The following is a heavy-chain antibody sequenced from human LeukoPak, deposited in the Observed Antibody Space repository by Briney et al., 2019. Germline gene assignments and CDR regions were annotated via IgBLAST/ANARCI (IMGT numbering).Heavy chain of an antibody. V-gene: IGHV3-7*01. J-gene: IGHJ4*02. CDR1: GFSFSSHW. CDR2: INQDGREK. CDR3: AKDGNNYNFDY. Sequence: GGSLRLSCAASGFSFSSHWMSWVRQAPGKGLEWVANINQDGREKQYVDSVKGRFTISRDNSKNTLYLQMNSLRAEDTAVYYCAKDGNNYNFDYWGQGTQVTVSS. D-gene: IGHD1-1*01.